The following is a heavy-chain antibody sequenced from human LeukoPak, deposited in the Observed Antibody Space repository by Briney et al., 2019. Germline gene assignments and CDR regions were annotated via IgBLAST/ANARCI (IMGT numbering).Heavy chain of an antibody. CDR3: ARHQLEPHFDY. V-gene: IGHV4-34*01. Sequence: SETLSLTCAVYGGSFSGYYWSWIRQPPGKGLEWIGEINHSGSTNYNPSLKSRVTISVDTSKNQFSLKLSSVTAAETAVYYCARHQLEPHFDYWGQGTLVTVSS. CDR2: INHSGST. J-gene: IGHJ4*02. CDR1: GGSFSGYY. D-gene: IGHD1-1*01.